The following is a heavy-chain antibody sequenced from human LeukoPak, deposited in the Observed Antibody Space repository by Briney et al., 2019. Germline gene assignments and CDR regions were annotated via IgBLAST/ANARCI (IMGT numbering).Heavy chain of an antibody. CDR3: ARDPSGIAAAGTGFDY. D-gene: IGHD6-13*01. J-gene: IGHJ4*02. CDR2: IYTSGST. V-gene: IGHV4-4*07. CDR1: GGSISSYY. Sequence: SETLSLTCTVSGGSISSYYWSWIRQPAGKGLEWIGRIYTSGSTNYNPSLKSRVTMSVDTSKDQFSLKLSSATAADTAVYYCARDPSGIAAAGTGFDYWGQGTLVTVSS.